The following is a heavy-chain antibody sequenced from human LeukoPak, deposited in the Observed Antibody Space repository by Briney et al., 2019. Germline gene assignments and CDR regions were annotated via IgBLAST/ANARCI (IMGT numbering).Heavy chain of an antibody. CDR1: GGTFSSYA. Sequence: SVKVSCKASGGTFSSYAISWVRQAPGQGLEWMGGIIPIFGTANYAQKFQGRVTITTDESTSTAYMELSSLRSEDTAVYYCARVELGSTVTQASNYYYYYMDVWGKGTTVTVSS. CDR2: IIPIFGTA. D-gene: IGHD4-11*01. J-gene: IGHJ6*03. V-gene: IGHV1-69*05. CDR3: ARVELGSTVTQASNYYYYYMDV.